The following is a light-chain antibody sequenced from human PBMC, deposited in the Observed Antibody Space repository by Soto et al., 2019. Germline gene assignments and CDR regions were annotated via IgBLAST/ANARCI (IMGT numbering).Light chain of an antibody. V-gene: IGKV3-20*01. CDR3: QQWRSSPLS. CDR1: QSVGNSY. Sequence: EIGLTQSPGTLSLSPGEGATLSCRASQSVGNSYVAWYQKKPGQAPRLLISGTYSRATGIPDRFRGSGSDTDFTLTITSLEHEDFAVYYCQQWRSSPLSFGAGTKIEMK. J-gene: IGKJ4*01. CDR2: GTY.